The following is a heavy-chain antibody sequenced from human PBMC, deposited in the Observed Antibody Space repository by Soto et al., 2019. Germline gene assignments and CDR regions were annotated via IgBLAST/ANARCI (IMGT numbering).Heavy chain of an antibody. CDR2: IYYSGST. J-gene: IGHJ5*02. V-gene: IGHV4-59*08. CDR1: GGSISSYY. D-gene: IGHD3-9*01. CDR3: ARGRDTPLVSKGNRFAP. Sequence: SETLSLACTVSGGSISSYYWSWIRQPPGKGLEWIGYIYYSGSTNYNPSLKSRVTISVDTSKNQFPLKLSSVTAADTAVYYCARGRDTPLVSKGNRFAPWGQGTPVTVS.